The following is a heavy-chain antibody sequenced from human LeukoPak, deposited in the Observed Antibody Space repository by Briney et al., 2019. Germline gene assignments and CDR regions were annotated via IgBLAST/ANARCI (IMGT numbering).Heavy chain of an antibody. J-gene: IGHJ4*02. V-gene: IGHV3-21*01. CDR2: IGPPGTDR. D-gene: IGHD1-14*01. CDR1: GFTFSSCG. CDR3: ATETIGRHYDY. Sequence: PGGSLRLSCAASGFTFSSCGFNWVPQAPGKGLEWVSSIGPPGTDRYYADSVRGRFTISRDNAKNSMYLQMDNRRDEDTAVYYCATETIGRHYDYWGQGTLLTVSS.